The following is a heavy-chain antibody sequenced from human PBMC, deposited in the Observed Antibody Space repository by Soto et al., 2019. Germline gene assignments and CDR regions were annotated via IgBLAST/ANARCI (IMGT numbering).Heavy chain of an antibody. CDR1: GGTFSSYA. V-gene: IGHV1-69*01. Sequence: QVQLVQSGAEVKRPGSSVKVSCKTSGGTFSSYAISWVRQAPGQGLEWMGGIIPIFDTANYAQKFQGRVTITADESTSTAYMELSSLRYEDTAVYYCARDLGMVRGVIPLLGWFDPWGQGTLVTVSS. CDR2: IIPIFDTA. D-gene: IGHD3-10*01. J-gene: IGHJ5*02. CDR3: ARDLGMVRGVIPLLGWFDP.